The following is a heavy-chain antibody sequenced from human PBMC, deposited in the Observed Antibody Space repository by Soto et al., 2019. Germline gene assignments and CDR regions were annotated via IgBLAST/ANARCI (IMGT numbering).Heavy chain of an antibody. CDR1: GGSISSGGYY. D-gene: IGHD2-15*01. CDR3: ARGEGYCSGGSCYSYYGMDV. CDR2: IYYSGST. Sequence: QVQLQESGPGLVKPSQTLSLTCTVSGGSISSGGYYWSWIRQHPGKGLEWIGYIYYSGSTYYNPSLKSRVTLSVDTSKNQFSLKLSSVTAADTAVYYCARGEGYCSGGSCYSYYGMDVWGQGTTVTVSS. V-gene: IGHV4-31*03. J-gene: IGHJ6*02.